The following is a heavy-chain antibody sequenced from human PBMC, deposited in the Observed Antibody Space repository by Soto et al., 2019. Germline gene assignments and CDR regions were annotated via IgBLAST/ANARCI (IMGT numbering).Heavy chain of an antibody. CDR2: IGTAGDP. V-gene: IGHV3-13*05. CDR3: ARGGGYCSGGSCYSGYYYYGMDV. J-gene: IGHJ6*02. D-gene: IGHD2-15*01. CDR1: GFTFSSYD. Sequence: GGSLRLSCAASGFTFSSYDMHWVRQATGKGLEWVSAIGTAGDPYYPGSVKGRFTISRENAKNSLYLQMNSLRAGDTAVYYCARGGGYCSGGSCYSGYYYYGMDVWGQGTTVTVS.